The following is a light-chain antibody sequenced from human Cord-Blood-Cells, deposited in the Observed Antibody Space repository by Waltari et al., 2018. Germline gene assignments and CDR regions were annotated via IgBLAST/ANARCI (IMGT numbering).Light chain of an antibody. CDR1: SSDVGGYNY. V-gene: IGLV2-14*01. CDR2: EVS. CDR3: SSYTSSSTGV. Sequence: QSALTQPSSVSGSPGQSITISCTGTSSDVGGYNYVSWYQQHPGKAPKLMIYEVSNRPSGVSNRCSGSKSGDTACLNISGLQAEDEADYCCSSYTSSSTGVFGGGTKLTGL. J-gene: IGLJ3*02.